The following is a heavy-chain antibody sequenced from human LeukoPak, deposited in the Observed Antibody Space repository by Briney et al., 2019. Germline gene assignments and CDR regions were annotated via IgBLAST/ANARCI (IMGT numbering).Heavy chain of an antibody. D-gene: IGHD6-19*01. V-gene: IGHV3-33*01. Sequence: GRSLRLSCAASGFTFSSHAMHWVRQAPGKGLDWVAFIWADGSDQEYADSAKGRFTISRDNSKKTMYLQMNSLRVEDTAVYYCARDPPGSGWALDYWGQGTLVTVSS. CDR1: GFTFSSHA. CDR2: IWADGSDQ. J-gene: IGHJ4*02. CDR3: ARDPPGSGWALDY.